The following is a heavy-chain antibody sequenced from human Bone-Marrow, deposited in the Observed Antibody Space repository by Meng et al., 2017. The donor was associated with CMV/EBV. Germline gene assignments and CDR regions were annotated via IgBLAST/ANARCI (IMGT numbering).Heavy chain of an antibody. Sequence: SETLSLTCTVSGGSISSSSYYWGWIRQPPGKGLEWIGSIYYSGSTYYNPSLKSRVTISVDTSKNQFSLKLSSVTAADTAVYYCALSSPWLPSAGMAGFDYWGQGNLVTVSS. CDR3: ALSSPWLPSAGMAGFDY. CDR2: IYYSGST. CDR1: GGSISSSSYY. J-gene: IGHJ4*02. V-gene: IGHV4-39*01. D-gene: IGHD5-12*01.